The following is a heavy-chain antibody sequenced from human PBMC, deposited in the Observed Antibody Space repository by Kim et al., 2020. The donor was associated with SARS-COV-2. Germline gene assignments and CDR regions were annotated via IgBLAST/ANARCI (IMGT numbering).Heavy chain of an antibody. Sequence: AESGKGRRIISRDHSKNTLYLQMNSLRAEDTAVYYCATVVFYYDAGYFKNWGQGTLVIVSS. D-gene: IGHD3-22*01. J-gene: IGHJ1*01. V-gene: IGHV3-66*01. CDR3: ATVVFYYDAGYFKN.